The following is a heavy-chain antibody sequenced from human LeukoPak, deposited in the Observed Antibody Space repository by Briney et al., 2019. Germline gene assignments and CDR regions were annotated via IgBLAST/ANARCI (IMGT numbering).Heavy chain of an antibody. CDR1: GYTFTSYG. D-gene: IGHD4-11*01. Sequence: EASVKVSCKASGYTFTSYGISWVRQAPGQGLEWMGWISAYNGNTSYAQKLQGRVTMTRDTSTSTVYMELSSLRSEDTAVYYCARGKKGDYSNYFDYWGQGTLVTVSS. CDR3: ARGKKGDYSNYFDY. V-gene: IGHV1-18*01. CDR2: ISAYNGNT. J-gene: IGHJ4*02.